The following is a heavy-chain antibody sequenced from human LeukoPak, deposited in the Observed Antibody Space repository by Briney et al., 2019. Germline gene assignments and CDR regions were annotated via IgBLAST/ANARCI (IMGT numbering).Heavy chain of an antibody. CDR2: ISAYNGNT. D-gene: IGHD2-15*01. V-gene: IGHV1-18*01. CDR1: GYTFTSYG. J-gene: IGHJ3*02. CDR3: ARRLGSGASGKGAFDI. Sequence: ASVTVSFTASGYTFTSYGISWVRQAPGQGLEWMGWISAYNGNTNYAQKLQGRVTMTTDTSTSTAYMELRSLRSDDTAVYYCARRLGSGASGKGAFDIWGQGTMVTVSS.